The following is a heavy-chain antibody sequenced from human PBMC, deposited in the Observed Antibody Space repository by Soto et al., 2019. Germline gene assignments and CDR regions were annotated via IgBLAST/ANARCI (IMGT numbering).Heavy chain of an antibody. CDR3: ARGLRRFPPGSGSYYK. J-gene: IGHJ4*02. D-gene: IGHD3-10*01. V-gene: IGHV1-8*01. Sequence: ASVKVSCKASGYTFTSYDINWVRQATGQGLEWMGWMNPNSGNTGYAQKFQGRVTMTRNTSISTAYMELSSLRSEDTAVYYCARGLRRFPPGSGSYYKWGQGTLVTVSS. CDR1: GYTFTSYD. CDR2: MNPNSGNT.